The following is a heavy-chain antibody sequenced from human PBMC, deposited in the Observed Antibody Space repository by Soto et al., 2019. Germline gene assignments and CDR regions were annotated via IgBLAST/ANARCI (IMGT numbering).Heavy chain of an antibody. D-gene: IGHD2-15*01. J-gene: IGHJ4*02. CDR3: ARDQYAVGGDF. CDR1: GYTFTDYG. CDR2: INTYNGKT. V-gene: IGHV1-18*01. Sequence: QVQLVQSGAEVKKPGASVKVSCKASGYTFTDYGVSWVRQAPGQGLEWMGWINTYNGKTNYAPKVQARVTMTTDTSTTTAYMELRSLKSDDTDVYYCARDQYAVGGDFWGQGTLVTVSS.